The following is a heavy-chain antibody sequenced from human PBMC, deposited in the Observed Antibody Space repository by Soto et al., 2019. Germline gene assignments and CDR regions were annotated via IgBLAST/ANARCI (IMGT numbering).Heavy chain of an antibody. D-gene: IGHD6-19*01. CDR2: INPNSGGT. CDR3: ARGVQWLVQLNYYYYGMDV. V-gene: IGHV1-2*04. J-gene: IGHJ6*02. Sequence: ASVKVSCKASGYTFTGNYMHWVRQAPGQGLEWMGWINPNSGGTNYAQKFQGWVTMTRDTSISTAYMELSRLRSDDTAVYYCARGVQWLVQLNYYYYGMDVWGQGTTVTVSS. CDR1: GYTFTGNY.